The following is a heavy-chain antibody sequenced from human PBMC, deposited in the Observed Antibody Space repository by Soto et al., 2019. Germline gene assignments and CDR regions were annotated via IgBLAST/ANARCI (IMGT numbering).Heavy chain of an antibody. V-gene: IGHV1-2*04. CDR2: INPNSGGT. CDR3: ARGGSGRGRSRYFDY. J-gene: IGHJ4*02. CDR1: GXTFXGXX. D-gene: IGHD3-10*01. Sequence: QVQLVQSGAEVKKPXAXVXXXXXXXGXTFXGXXXXXVRXXXXQXXXXMGWINPNSGGTNYAQKFQGWVTMTRDTSISTAYMELSRLRSDDTAVYYCARGGSGRGRSRYFDYWGQGTLVTVSS.